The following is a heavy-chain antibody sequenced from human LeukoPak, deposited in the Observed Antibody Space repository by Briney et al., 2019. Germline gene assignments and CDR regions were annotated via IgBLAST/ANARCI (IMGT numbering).Heavy chain of an antibody. CDR3: ARYRIPDYYDSSGYLDY. Sequence: GGSLRLSCAASGFTFSSYGMHWVRQAPGKGLEWVAVISYDGSNKYYADSVKGRFTISRDNAKNSLYLQMNSLRAEDTAVYHCARYRIPDYYDSSGYLDYWGQGTLVTVSS. D-gene: IGHD3-22*01. CDR2: ISYDGSNK. J-gene: IGHJ4*02. V-gene: IGHV3-30*03. CDR1: GFTFSSYG.